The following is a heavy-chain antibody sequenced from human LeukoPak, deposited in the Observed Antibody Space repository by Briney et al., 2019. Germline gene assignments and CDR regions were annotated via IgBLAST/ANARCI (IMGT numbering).Heavy chain of an antibody. CDR2: ISYDGGNE. J-gene: IGHJ4*02. D-gene: IGHD3-10*01. CDR1: GFTFSGYA. Sequence: GGSLRLSCAASGFTFSGYAMHWVRQAPGKGLEWVAVISYDGGNEYYADSVTSRFTISRDNSKNTLYLQMNSLSVEDTAVYYCARVGYYASGPFSYFDYWGQGTLVTVSS. CDR3: ARVGYYASGPFSYFDY. V-gene: IGHV3-30-3*01.